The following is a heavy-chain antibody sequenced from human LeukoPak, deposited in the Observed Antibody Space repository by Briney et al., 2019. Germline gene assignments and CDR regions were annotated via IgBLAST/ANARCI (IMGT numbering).Heavy chain of an antibody. J-gene: IGHJ6*03. Sequence: PGGSLRLSCAASGFTFTSYEMNWVRQAPGKGLEWVSAISGSGGTTYYADSVKGRSTISRDNSKNTLYLQMNSLRAEDTAVYYCAKRSDQSLSSGWYFTDYYYYYMDVWGKGTTVTISS. CDR3: AKRSDQSLSSGWYFTDYYYYYMDV. D-gene: IGHD6-19*01. CDR1: GFTFTSYE. V-gene: IGHV3-23*01. CDR2: ISGSGGTT.